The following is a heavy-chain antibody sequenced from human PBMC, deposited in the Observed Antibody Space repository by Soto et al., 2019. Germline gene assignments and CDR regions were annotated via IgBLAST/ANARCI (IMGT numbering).Heavy chain of an antibody. CDR1: GGSISTSSYY. J-gene: IGHJ6*02. D-gene: IGHD6-19*01. CDR3: ASSIAVAGTDKYYYYYYGMDV. Sequence: SETLSHTCNVSGGSISTSSYYWGWIRQPPGQGLEWIGSIYYSGSTYYNPSLKGRVTISVDTSKNQFSLKLSSVTAADTAVYYCASSIAVAGTDKYYYYYYGMDVWGQGTTVT. V-gene: IGHV4-39*01. CDR2: IYYSGST.